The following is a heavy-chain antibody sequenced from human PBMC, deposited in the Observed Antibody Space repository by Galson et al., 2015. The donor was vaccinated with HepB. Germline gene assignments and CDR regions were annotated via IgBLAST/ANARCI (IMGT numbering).Heavy chain of an antibody. Sequence: SLRLSCAASGFTFSSYWMSWVRQAPGKGLEWVANIKQDGSEKYYVDSVKGRFTISRDNAKNSLYLQMNSLGAEDTAVYYCARDRGYSSGWYWAFDYWGQGTLVTVSS. CDR1: GFTFSSYW. J-gene: IGHJ4*02. V-gene: IGHV3-7*03. D-gene: IGHD6-19*01. CDR3: ARDRGYSSGWYWAFDY. CDR2: IKQDGSEK.